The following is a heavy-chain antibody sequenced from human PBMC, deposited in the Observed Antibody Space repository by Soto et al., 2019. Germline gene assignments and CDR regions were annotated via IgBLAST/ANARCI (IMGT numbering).Heavy chain of an antibody. CDR2: MNPNSGNT. J-gene: IGHJ4*02. V-gene: IGHV1-8*01. D-gene: IGHD1-1*01. CDR1: GYTFTSYD. Sequence: QVQLVQSGAEMKKPGASVKVSCKASGYTFTSYDINWVRQATGQGLEWMGWMNPNSGNTGYAPKFQGRVTMTRDTSMTTAYMELSSLRSDDTAVYYCARGKSLENWGQGTLVIVSS. CDR3: ARGKSLEN.